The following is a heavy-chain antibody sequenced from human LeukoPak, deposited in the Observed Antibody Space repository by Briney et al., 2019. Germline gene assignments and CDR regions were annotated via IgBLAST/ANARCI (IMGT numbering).Heavy chain of an antibody. CDR1: GGSISSSSYY. Sequence: SETLSLTCTVSGGSISSSSYYWGWIRQPPGKGLEWIGSIYYSGSTCYNPSLKSRVTISVDTSKNQFSLKLSSVTAADTAVYYCARDRRRWGIDYWGQGTLVTVSS. V-gene: IGHV4-39*07. CDR2: IYYSGST. CDR3: ARDRRRWGIDY. J-gene: IGHJ4*02. D-gene: IGHD7-27*01.